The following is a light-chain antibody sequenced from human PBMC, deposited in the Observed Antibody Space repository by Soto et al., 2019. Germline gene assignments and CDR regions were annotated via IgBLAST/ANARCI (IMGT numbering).Light chain of an antibody. CDR2: DVT. CDR1: LSDVGGQTS. J-gene: IGLJ1*01. Sequence: QSDLTQPPSASGSPGQSVTISCTGTLSDVGGQTSVSWYRQDPGKAPQLILYDVTRRPSGVPKRFSGSRSGSKASLTVSGLQAEDEANYYCSSFTTSSTLVFGTGTKVTVL. V-gene: IGLV2-8*01. CDR3: SSFTTSSTLV.